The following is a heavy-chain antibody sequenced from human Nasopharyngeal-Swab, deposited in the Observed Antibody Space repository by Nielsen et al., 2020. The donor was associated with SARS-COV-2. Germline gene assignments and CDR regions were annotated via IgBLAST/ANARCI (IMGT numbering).Heavy chain of an antibody. CDR3: AKDRYPDWGDIDY. J-gene: IGHJ4*02. D-gene: IGHD3-9*01. Sequence: WIRQPPGKGLEWVSTISDSGDGTYFADSVKGRFTISRDNFKNTLDLQMNNLRAEDTAIYYCAKDRYPDWGDIDYWGQGTLVTVSS. V-gene: IGHV3-23*01. CDR2: ISDSGDGT.